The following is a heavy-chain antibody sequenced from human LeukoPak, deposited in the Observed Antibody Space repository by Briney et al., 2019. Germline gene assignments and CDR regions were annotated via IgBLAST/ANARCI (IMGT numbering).Heavy chain of an antibody. CDR2: INHSGST. V-gene: IGHV4-34*01. J-gene: IGHJ3*02. Sequence: SETLSLTCAVYGGSFSGYYWSWIRQPPGKGLEWIGEINHSGSTNYNPSLKSRVTISVDTAKNQFSLKLSSVTAADTAVYYCARGRDAFDIWGQGTMVTVSS. CDR1: GGSFSGYY. CDR3: ARGRDAFDI.